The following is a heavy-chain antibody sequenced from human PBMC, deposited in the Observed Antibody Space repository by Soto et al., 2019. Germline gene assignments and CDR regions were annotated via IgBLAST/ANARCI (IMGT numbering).Heavy chain of an antibody. Sequence: PGESLKISCKGSGYSFTSYWIGRVRQMPGKGLEWMGIIYPGDSDTRYSPSFQGQVTISADKSISTAYLQWSSLKASDTAMYYCARKPPTDFWSGYYTGGVAFDIWGQGPMVTVSS. J-gene: IGHJ3*02. D-gene: IGHD3-3*01. CDR3: ARKPPTDFWSGYYTGGVAFDI. CDR1: GYSFTSYW. CDR2: IYPGDSDT. V-gene: IGHV5-51*01.